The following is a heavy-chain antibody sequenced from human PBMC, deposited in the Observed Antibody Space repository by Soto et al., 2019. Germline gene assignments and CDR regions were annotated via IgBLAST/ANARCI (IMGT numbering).Heavy chain of an antibody. Sequence: ETLSLTCAVYGGSFSGYYWGWFRQPPGTGLEWIGEVKHSGNINYNPSLKTRLTVSVDTSKNQFSLKLSSMTAADTAMYYCARGSHFDFSSGYADSFDVWGNGKMVPVS. CDR3: ARGSHFDFSSGYADSFDV. J-gene: IGHJ3*01. D-gene: IGHD3-3*01. V-gene: IGHV4-34*01. CDR2: VKHSGNI. CDR1: GGSFSGYY.